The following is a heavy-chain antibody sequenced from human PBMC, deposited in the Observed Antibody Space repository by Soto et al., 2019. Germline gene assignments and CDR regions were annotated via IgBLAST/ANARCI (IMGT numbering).Heavy chain of an antibody. CDR3: AGQWAAGYGAFDP. Sequence: QVKLQESGPGLEKPSGTLSLTCAVSGGSISNNRWWTWVRQARGKGLEWIGEIHDKGSTNYNLSLKSQATVSIDRTKNQFSLEMRAVTAADTAVYYCAGQWAAGYGAFDPWGQGTLVTVSS. V-gene: IGHV4-4*02. D-gene: IGHD3-9*01. CDR2: IHDKGST. J-gene: IGHJ5*02. CDR1: GGSISNNRW.